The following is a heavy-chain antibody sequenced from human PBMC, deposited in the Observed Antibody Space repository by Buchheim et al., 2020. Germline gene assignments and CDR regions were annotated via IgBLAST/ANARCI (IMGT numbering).Heavy chain of an antibody. D-gene: IGHD5-12*01. CDR2: IRSKANSYAT. CDR1: GFTFSTYV. Sequence: EVQLLESGGGLVQPGGSLRLSCAASGFTFSTYVMSWVRQTPGKGLEWVGRIRSKANSYATAYAASVKGRFTISRDDSKNTAYLQMNSLKTEDTAVYYCTPLYSGYDSYYFDYWGQGTL. J-gene: IGHJ4*02. V-gene: IGHV3-73*01. CDR3: TPLYSGYDSYYFDY.